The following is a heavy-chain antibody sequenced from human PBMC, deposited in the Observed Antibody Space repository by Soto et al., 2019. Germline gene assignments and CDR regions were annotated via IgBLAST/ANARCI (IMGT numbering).Heavy chain of an antibody. CDR3: ARRMSYYYGMDV. J-gene: IGHJ6*02. CDR1: GFTFSSYS. V-gene: IGHV3-21*01. CDR2: ISSSSSYI. Sequence: GGSLILSCAASGFTFSSYSMNWVRQAPGKGLEWVSSISSSSSYIYYADSVKGRFTISRDNAKNSLYLQMNSLRAEDTAVYYCARRMSYYYGMDVWGQGTTVTVSS.